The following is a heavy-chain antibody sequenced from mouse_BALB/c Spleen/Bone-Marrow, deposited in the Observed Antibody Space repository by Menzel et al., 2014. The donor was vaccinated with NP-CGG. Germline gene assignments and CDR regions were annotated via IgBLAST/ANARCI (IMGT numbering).Heavy chain of an antibody. CDR2: INTDVSA. V-gene: IGHV5-6-5*01. D-gene: IGHD2-2*01. CDR1: GFSLNDYY. Sequence: EESGGRLVTPGTPLTLTCTVSGFSLNDYYMSWVRQAPGKGLEWIGSINTDVSAYYASWANGRFTISKTSTTVDLSIPSPTTEDTATYFCARPGYGGYGYDLWGQGTLVTVS. CDR3: ARPGYGGYGYDL. J-gene: IGHJ3*02.